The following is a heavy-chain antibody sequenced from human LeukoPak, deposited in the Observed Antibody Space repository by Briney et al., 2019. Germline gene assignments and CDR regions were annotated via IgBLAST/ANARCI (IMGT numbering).Heavy chain of an antibody. D-gene: IGHD3-16*01. V-gene: IGHV3-30*18. J-gene: IGHJ4*02. CDR2: ISHDGNNK. Sequence: PGGSLRLSCAVSGFTVSGNYMSWVRQAPGKGLEWLAVISHDGNNKYYAGSVKGRIAISRDNSMNTLYLQMNSLRAEDTAVYYCAKVRWGSDNALDSWGQGTLVTGSS. CDR3: AKVRWGSDNALDS. CDR1: GFTVSGNY.